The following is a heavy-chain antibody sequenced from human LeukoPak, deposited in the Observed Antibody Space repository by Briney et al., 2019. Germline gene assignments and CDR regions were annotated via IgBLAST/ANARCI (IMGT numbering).Heavy chain of an antibody. J-gene: IGHJ3*02. CDR3: ARDPYSSGWYKDAFDI. CDR2: ISGSSSYI. V-gene: IGHV3-21*01. CDR1: GFTFSSYS. D-gene: IGHD6-19*01. Sequence: PGGSLRLSCAASGFTFSSYSMNWVRQAPGKGLEWVSSISGSSSYINYADSVKGRFTISRDNAQNSLFLQLNSLRAEDTAVYYCARDPYSSGWYKDAFDIWGQGTMVTVSS.